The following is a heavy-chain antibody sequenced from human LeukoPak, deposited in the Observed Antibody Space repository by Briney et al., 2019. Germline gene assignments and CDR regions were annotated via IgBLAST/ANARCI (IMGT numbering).Heavy chain of an antibody. Sequence: GGSLSLSCQASGSTSSSNTLNWVGRPPGKGRGGVSYISSSSSTIYYADSVKGRFTISRDNAKNSLYLQMNSLRAEDTAVYYCARSGSYYGAFDIWGQGTMVTASS. CDR1: GSTSSSNT. V-gene: IGHV3-48*01. J-gene: IGHJ3*02. CDR3: ARSGSYYGAFDI. D-gene: IGHD1-26*01. CDR2: ISSSSSTI.